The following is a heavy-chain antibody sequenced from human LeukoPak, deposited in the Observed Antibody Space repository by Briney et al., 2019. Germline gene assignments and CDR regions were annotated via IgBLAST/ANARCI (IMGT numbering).Heavy chain of an antibody. CDR3: ARHSSVISAVRAVNWFVF. CDR2: IYPDDSDT. J-gene: IGHJ5*01. D-gene: IGHD6-13*01. Sequence: PGESLKISCKVSGYSFSSAWIAWKRQMPGKGLEWMGIIYPDDSDTRYSPSFQGQVTISADKSISTAYLQWSQLKASDTAIYYCARHSSVISAVRAVNWFVFWGQGTQVIVSS. V-gene: IGHV5-51*01. CDR1: GYSFSSAW.